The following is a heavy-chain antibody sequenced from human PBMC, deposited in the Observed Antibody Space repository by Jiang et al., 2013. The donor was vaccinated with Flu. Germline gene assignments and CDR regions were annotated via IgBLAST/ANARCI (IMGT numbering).Heavy chain of an antibody. CDR2: TYYRSQWFN. Sequence: SQTLSLTCAISGDSVSGHNVGWHWLRQSPSRGLEWLGRTYYRSQWFNDYPESVQSRITINPDTFKNQFSLQLNSVTPEDTAVYYCARAMTVSGTYDYWGQGTLVSVSS. J-gene: IGHJ4*02. CDR1: GDSVSGHNVG. CDR3: ARAMTVSGTYDY. V-gene: IGHV6-1*01. D-gene: IGHD6-19*01.